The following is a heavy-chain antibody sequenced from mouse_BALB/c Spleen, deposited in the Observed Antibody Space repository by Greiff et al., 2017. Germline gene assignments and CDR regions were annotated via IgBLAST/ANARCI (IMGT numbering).Heavy chain of an antibody. V-gene: IGHV3-8*02. CDR1: GDSITSGY. J-gene: IGHJ4*01. CDR2: ISYSGST. Sequence: EVKLMESGPSLVKPSQTLSLTCSVTGDSITSGYWNWIRKFPGNKLEYMGYISYSGSTYYNPSLKSRISITRDTSKNQYYLQLNSVTTEDTATYYCARWGGNYYYYAMDYWGQGTSVTVSS. CDR3: ARWGGNYYYYAMDY. D-gene: IGHD2-1*01.